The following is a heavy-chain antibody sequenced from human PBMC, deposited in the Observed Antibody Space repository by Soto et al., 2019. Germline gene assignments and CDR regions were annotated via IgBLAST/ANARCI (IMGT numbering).Heavy chain of an antibody. CDR1: GYTFTSYG. CDR2: ISAYNGNT. J-gene: IGHJ4*02. D-gene: IGHD1-26*01. CDR3: ARDAAVGLFDY. V-gene: IGHV1-18*01. Sequence: GASVKVSCKASGYTFTSYGISWVRQAPGQGLEWMGWISAYNGNTNYAQELQGRVTMTTDTSTSTAYMELRSLRSDDSAVYYCARDAAVGLFDYWGQGTLVTVSS.